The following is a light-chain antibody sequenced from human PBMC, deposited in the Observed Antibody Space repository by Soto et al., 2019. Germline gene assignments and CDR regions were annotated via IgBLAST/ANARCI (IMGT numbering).Light chain of an antibody. CDR2: TTD. Sequence: QAVVTQEPSLTVSPGGTVTLTCASSTGAVTTGNYASWFQQKPGQAPMTLIYTTDNRHSWTPARFSGSLLGGKAALTLSSVQPEDEADYYCLLYFGGAQLVFGGGTKLTVL. CDR1: TGAVTTGNY. CDR3: LLYFGGAQLV. J-gene: IGLJ3*02. V-gene: IGLV7-43*01.